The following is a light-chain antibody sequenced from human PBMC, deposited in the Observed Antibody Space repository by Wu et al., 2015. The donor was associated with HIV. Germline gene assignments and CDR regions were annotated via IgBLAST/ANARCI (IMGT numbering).Light chain of an antibody. CDR1: HSVSSN. CDR2: GAS. CDR3: QQYNNWPGT. V-gene: IGKV3-15*01. J-gene: IGKJ1*01. Sequence: EIVMTQSPVTLSVSPGERATLSCRASHSVSSNLAWYQQKRGQAPRLLIYGASTRATGVPTRFSGSGSATEFTLTISSMQSEDFAVYYCQQYNNWPGTFGQGTKVEIK.